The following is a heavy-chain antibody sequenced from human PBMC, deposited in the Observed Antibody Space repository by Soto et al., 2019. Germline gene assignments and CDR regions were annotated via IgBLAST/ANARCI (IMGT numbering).Heavy chain of an antibody. D-gene: IGHD3-22*01. CDR3: ARDKGRYYYDSSGYYYAFDI. Sequence: GGSLRLSCAASGFTFSSYSMNWVRQAPGKGLEWVSSISSSSSYIYYADSVKGRFTISRDNAKNSLYLQMNSLRAEDTAVYYCARDKGRYYYDSSGYYYAFDIWGQGTMVTVSS. V-gene: IGHV3-21*01. CDR2: ISSSSSYI. J-gene: IGHJ3*02. CDR1: GFTFSSYS.